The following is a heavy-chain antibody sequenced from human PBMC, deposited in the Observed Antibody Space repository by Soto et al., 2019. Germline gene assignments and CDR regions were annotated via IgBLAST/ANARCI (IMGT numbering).Heavy chain of an antibody. V-gene: IGHV3-23*01. D-gene: IGHD3-22*01. CDR3: AKVVGTYYYDSSGYPVLDY. CDR2: ISGSGGST. J-gene: IGHJ4*02. CDR1: GFTFSSYA. Sequence: GGSLRLSCAASGFTFSSYAMSWVRQAPGKGLEWVSAISGSGGSTYYADSVKGRFTISRDNSKNTLYLQMNSLRAEDTAVYYCAKVVGTYYYDSSGYPVLDYWGQGTLVTVSS.